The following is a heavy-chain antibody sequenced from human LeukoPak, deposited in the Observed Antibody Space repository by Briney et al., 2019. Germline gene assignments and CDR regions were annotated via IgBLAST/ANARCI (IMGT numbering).Heavy chain of an antibody. D-gene: IGHD3-3*01. J-gene: IGHJ5*02. Sequence: ASVKVSCKASGYTFTSYGISWVRQASGQGLEWMGWISAYNGNTNYAQKLQGRVTMTTDTSTSTAYMELRSLRSDDTAVYYCARFGDFWSGYFSEHNWFDPWGQGTLVTVSS. CDR2: ISAYNGNT. CDR1: GYTFTSYG. V-gene: IGHV1-18*01. CDR3: ARFGDFWSGYFSEHNWFDP.